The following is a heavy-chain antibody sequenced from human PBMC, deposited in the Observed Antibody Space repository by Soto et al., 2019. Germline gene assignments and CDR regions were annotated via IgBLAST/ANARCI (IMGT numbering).Heavy chain of an antibody. D-gene: IGHD6-19*01. CDR1: GYTFTSYA. Sequence: ASVKVSCKASGYTFTSYAMHWVRQAPGQRLEWMGWINAGNGNTKYSQKFQSRVTITRDTSASTAYMELSSLRSEDTAVYYCARETGYSSGWRQDYWGQGTLVTVSS. J-gene: IGHJ4*02. CDR3: ARETGYSSGWRQDY. CDR2: INAGNGNT. V-gene: IGHV1-3*01.